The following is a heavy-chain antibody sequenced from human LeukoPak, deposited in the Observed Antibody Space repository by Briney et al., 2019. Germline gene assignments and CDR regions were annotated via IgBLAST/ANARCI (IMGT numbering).Heavy chain of an antibody. Sequence: ASVTVSCMASGYTFTSYDINWVRQAAGQGLEGMGWMNPNRGNTGYAQKFQGRVTMSRNTSISTAYIGLSSLRTEDMAVYYCARGNYVILTGYKTFDYCGQGTLVTVSS. CDR2: MNPNRGNT. CDR1: GYTFTSYD. D-gene: IGHD3-9*01. J-gene: IGHJ4*02. CDR3: ARGNYVILTGYKTFDY. V-gene: IGHV1-8*01.